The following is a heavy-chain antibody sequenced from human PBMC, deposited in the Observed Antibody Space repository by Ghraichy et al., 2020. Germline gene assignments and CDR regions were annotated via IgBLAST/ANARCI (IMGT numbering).Heavy chain of an antibody. CDR3: AREIAVAGIRLGAFDI. Sequence: ASVKVSFKASGYTFTSYGISWVRQAPGQGLEWMGWISAYNGNTNYAQKLQGRVTMTTDTSTSTAYMELRSLRSDDTAVYYCAREIAVAGIRLGAFDIWGQGTMVTVSS. D-gene: IGHD6-19*01. CDR2: ISAYNGNT. CDR1: GYTFTSYG. J-gene: IGHJ3*02. V-gene: IGHV1-18*01.